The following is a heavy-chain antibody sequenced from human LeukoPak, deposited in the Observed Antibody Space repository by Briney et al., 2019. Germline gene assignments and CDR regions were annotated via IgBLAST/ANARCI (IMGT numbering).Heavy chain of an antibody. J-gene: IGHJ4*02. V-gene: IGHV3-23*01. CDR1: GFTSSSYA. CDR3: AKGERVYCSASTCYPFDY. CDR2: ITGGGEST. Sequence: PGGSLRLSCAASGFTSSSYAMNWVRQAPGTRLEWVSSITGGGESTYHADSVKGRFTISRDNSKNTVSLQMNSLRAEDTAVYYCAKGERVYCSASTCYPFDYWGQGILVSVSS. D-gene: IGHD2-15*01.